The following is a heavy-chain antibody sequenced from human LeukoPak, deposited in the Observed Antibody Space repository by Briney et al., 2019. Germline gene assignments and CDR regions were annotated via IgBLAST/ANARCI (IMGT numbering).Heavy chain of an antibody. D-gene: IGHD3-3*01. CDR3: AKDREHDFWSGSNFDY. J-gene: IGHJ4*02. Sequence: GGSLRLSCAASGFTFDDYAMHWVRQAPGKGLEWVSGISWNSGGIGYADSVKGRFTISRDNAKNSLYLQMNSLRAEDTALYYCAKDREHDFWSGSNFDYWGQGTLVTVSS. CDR1: GFTFDDYA. CDR2: ISWNSGGI. V-gene: IGHV3-9*01.